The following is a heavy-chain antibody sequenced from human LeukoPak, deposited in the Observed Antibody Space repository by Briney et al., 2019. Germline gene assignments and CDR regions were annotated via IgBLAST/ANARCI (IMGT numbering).Heavy chain of an antibody. Sequence: GGSLRLSCAASGFTFSSYAMHWVRQAPGKGLEWVAVISYDGSNKYYADSVKGRFTISRDNAKNSLYLQMNSLRAEDTAMYYCARGRYSGTTYYFDYWGQGTLVTVSS. CDR3: ARGRYSGTTYYFDY. V-gene: IGHV3-30-3*01. D-gene: IGHD5-12*01. CDR1: GFTFSSYA. J-gene: IGHJ4*02. CDR2: ISYDGSNK.